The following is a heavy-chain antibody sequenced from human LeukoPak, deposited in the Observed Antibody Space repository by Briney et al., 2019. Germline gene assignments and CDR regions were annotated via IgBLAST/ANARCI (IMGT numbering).Heavy chain of an antibody. J-gene: IGHJ3*02. V-gene: IGHV3-33*06. CDR3: AKDHCEYYYDSSGCYDAFDI. D-gene: IGHD3-22*01. Sequence: GRSLRLSCAAPGFTFSSYGMHWVRQAPGKGLEWVAVIWYDGSNKYYADSVKGRFTISRDNSKNTLYLQMNSLRAEDTAVYYCAKDHCEYYYDSSGCYDAFDIWGQGTMVTVSS. CDR2: IWYDGSNK. CDR1: GFTFSSYG.